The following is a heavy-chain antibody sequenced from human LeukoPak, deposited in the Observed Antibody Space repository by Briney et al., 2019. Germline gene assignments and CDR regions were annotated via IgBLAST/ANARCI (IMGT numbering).Heavy chain of an antibody. CDR3: ARSRHGSGSYWGYFDL. V-gene: IGHV5-51*01. CDR2: IYPGDSDT. J-gene: IGHJ2*01. Sequence: GESLKISCKGSGYSFTSYWIGWVRQMPGKGLEWMGIIYPGDSDTRYSPSFQGQVTISADKSISTAYLQWSSLKASDTAMYYCARSRHGSGSYWGYFDLWGRGTLVTVS. D-gene: IGHD3-10*01. CDR1: GYSFTSYW.